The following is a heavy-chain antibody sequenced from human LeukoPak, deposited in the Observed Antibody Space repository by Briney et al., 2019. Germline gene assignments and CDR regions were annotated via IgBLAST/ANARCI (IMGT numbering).Heavy chain of an antibody. CDR3: AKKSHDGSGSYYKEPYYMDV. Sequence: GGSLRLSCAASGFTFSSYAMSWVRQAPGKGLEWVSAISGSGGSTYYADSVKGRFTISRDKSKNTLHLQMNSLRAEDTAVYYCAKKSHDGSGSYYKEPYYMDVWGKGTTVTVSS. V-gene: IGHV3-23*01. D-gene: IGHD3-10*01. J-gene: IGHJ6*03. CDR2: ISGSGGST. CDR1: GFTFSSYA.